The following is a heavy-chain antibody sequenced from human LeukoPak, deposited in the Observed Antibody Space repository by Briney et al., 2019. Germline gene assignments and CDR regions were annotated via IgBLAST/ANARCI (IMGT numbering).Heavy chain of an antibody. D-gene: IGHD5-24*01. J-gene: IGHJ4*01. CDR1: GFTFKLYW. V-gene: IGHV3-74*01. Sequence: PGGSLRLSCAVSGFTFKLYWMHWVRQAPGKGPVWVSRINDDGSDTTYADSVKGRFTISRDDAKNMLFLQMNSLRAEDTAVYYCVRDNAYTFDYWGQGTLVTVSS. CDR3: VRDNAYTFDY. CDR2: INDDGSDT.